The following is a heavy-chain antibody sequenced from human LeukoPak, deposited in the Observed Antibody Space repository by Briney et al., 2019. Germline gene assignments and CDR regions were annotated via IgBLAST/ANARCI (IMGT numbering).Heavy chain of an antibody. Sequence: PGGSLRLSCAASGFTFDDYAMHWVRHAPGKGLEWVSGISWNSGSIGYADSVKGRFTISRDNAKNSLYLQMNSLRAEDTALYYCARGGYGSGSYPRANAFDIWGQGTMVTVSS. J-gene: IGHJ3*02. V-gene: IGHV3-9*01. CDR2: ISWNSGSI. CDR3: ARGGYGSGSYPRANAFDI. CDR1: GFTFDDYA. D-gene: IGHD3-10*01.